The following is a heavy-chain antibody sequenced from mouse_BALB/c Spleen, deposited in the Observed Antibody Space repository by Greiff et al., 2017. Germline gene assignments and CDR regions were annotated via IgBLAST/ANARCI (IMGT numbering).Heavy chain of an antibody. CDR2: IDPYNGGT. CDR3: SRGIYGSSLAGFAY. Sequence: VQLQQSGPELVKPGASVKVSCKASGYAFTSYNMYWVKQSHGKSLEWIGYIDPYNGGTSYNQKFKGKATLTVDKSSSTAYMHLNSLTSEDSAVYYCSRGIYGSSLAGFAYWGQGTLVTVSA. J-gene: IGHJ3*01. CDR1: GYAFTSYN. V-gene: IGHV1S135*01. D-gene: IGHD1-1*01.